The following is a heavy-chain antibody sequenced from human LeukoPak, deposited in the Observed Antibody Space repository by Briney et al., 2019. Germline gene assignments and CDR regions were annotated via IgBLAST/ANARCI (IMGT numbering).Heavy chain of an antibody. Sequence: SETLSLTCTVSGGSISGYYWSWIRQPPGKGLEWIGYIYYSGSTNYNPSFKSRVTISVDTSKNQFSLKLSSVTAADTAVYYCARYISGTSQVFDYWGQGTLVTVSS. J-gene: IGHJ4*02. V-gene: IGHV4-59*01. CDR3: ARYISGTSQVFDY. CDR1: GGSISGYY. D-gene: IGHD1-20*01. CDR2: IYYSGST.